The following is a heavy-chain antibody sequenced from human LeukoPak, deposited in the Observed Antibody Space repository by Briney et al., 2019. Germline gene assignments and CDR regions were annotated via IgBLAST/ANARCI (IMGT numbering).Heavy chain of an antibody. CDR3: AANSADYNTLGSSYKV. Sequence: SETLSLTCTVSGGSISSYYWSWIRQPPGKGLEWIGYIYYSGSTNYNPSLKSRVTISVDTSKNQFSLKLSSVTAADTAVFYCAANSADYNTLGSSYKVWGQGTLVTVSS. J-gene: IGHJ4*02. CDR2: IYYSGST. D-gene: IGHD3-10*01. V-gene: IGHV4-59*08. CDR1: GGSISSYY.